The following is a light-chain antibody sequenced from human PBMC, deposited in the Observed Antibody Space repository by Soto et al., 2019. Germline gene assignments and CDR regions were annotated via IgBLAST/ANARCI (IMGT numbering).Light chain of an antibody. J-gene: IGLJ3*02. CDR1: SSDVAAYNY. Sequence: QSALTQPASVSGSPGQSITISCTGTSSDVAAYNYVSWYQQHPGKAPKLMIYEVRNRPSGVSDRFSGSRSGNTASLTISGLQAEDESDYYCSSYTSSSTWVFGGGTKLTVL. CDR3: SSYTSSSTWV. CDR2: EVR. V-gene: IGLV2-14*01.